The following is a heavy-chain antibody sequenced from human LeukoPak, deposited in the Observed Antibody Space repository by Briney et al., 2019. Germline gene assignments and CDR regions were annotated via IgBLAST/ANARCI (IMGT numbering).Heavy chain of an antibody. CDR2: ISGSGGST. Sequence: GGSLRLSCAASGFTFSNYAMSWVRQAPGKGLEWVSAISGSGGSTYYAASVKGRFTISRDNSKNTLYLQMNSLRGEDTALYYCAKDMGESGSYYLVYWGQGTLVTVSS. J-gene: IGHJ4*02. V-gene: IGHV3-23*01. D-gene: IGHD1-26*01. CDR1: GFTFSNYA. CDR3: AKDMGESGSYYLVY.